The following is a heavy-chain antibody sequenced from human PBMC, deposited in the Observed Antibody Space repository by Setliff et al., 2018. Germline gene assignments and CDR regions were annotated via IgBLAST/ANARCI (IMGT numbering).Heavy chain of an antibody. CDR2: ISAYNGNT. V-gene: IGHV1-18*01. CDR1: GYTFTSYG. CDR3: ARERGDIVTTTSYYYYLDV. D-gene: IGHD5-12*01. J-gene: IGHJ6*03. Sequence: ASVKVSCKASGYTFTSYGFSWVRQAPGQGLEWMGWISAYNGNTNYGQKYQGRVTMTTDTSTSTAYMELSSLRSEDTAVYYCARERGDIVTTTSYYYYLDVWGKGTTVTVSS.